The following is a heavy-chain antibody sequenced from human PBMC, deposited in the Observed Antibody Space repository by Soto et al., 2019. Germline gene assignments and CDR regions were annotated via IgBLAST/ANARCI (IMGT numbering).Heavy chain of an antibody. D-gene: IGHD2-15*01. V-gene: IGHV1-8*01. CDR1: ENTFTNYD. CDR3: SRSEGGDYMDV. J-gene: IGHJ6*03. Sequence: QAQLEQSGAEVKEPGASVKVSCKASENTFTNYDIIWVRQAPGQGLEWMGWRNPNNGNTGYAPKFRVRVTMTRDPYKRTAFMEMSILRAEDTAVYYCSRSEGGDYMDVWGKGTTVTVSS. CDR2: RNPNNGNT.